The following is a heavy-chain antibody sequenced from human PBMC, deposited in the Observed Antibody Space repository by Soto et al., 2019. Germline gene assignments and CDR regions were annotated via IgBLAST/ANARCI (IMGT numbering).Heavy chain of an antibody. CDR2: ISYDGSNK. D-gene: IGHD2-2*01. Sequence: GGSLRLSCAASGFTFSSYGMHWVRQAPGKGLEWVAVISYDGSNKYYADSVKGRFTISRDNSKNTLYLQMNSLRAEDTAVYYCAKDFLAALGYCSSTSCLLGRGHFDYWGQGTLVTVSS. V-gene: IGHV3-30*18. CDR3: AKDFLAALGYCSSTSCLLGRGHFDY. CDR1: GFTFSSYG. J-gene: IGHJ4*02.